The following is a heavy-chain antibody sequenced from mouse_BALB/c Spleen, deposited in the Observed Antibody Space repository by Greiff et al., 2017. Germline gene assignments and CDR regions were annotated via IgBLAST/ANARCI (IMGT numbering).Heavy chain of an antibody. CDR3: ARRWLLPEYYAMDY. D-gene: IGHD2-3*01. V-gene: IGHV5-6-5*01. J-gene: IGHJ4*01. CDR1: GFTFSSYA. CDR2: ISSGGST. Sequence: EVKLMESGGGLVKPGGSLTLSCAASGFTFSSYAMSWVRQTPEKRLEWVASISSGGSTYYPDSVKGRFTISRDNARNILYLQMSSLRSEDTAMYYCARRWLLPEYYAMDYWGQGTSVTVSS.